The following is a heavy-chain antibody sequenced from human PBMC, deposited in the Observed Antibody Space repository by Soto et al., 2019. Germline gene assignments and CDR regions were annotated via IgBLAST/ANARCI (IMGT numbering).Heavy chain of an antibody. CDR1: GGTFSSYA. J-gene: IGHJ3*02. V-gene: IGHV1-69*13. CDR2: IIPIFGTA. CDR3: ARGIVVVTAIRGKNAFDI. D-gene: IGHD2-21*02. Sequence: SVKVYFKASGGTFSSYAISWVREAPGQGLEWMGGIIPIFGTANYAQKFQGRVTITADESTSTAYMELSSLRSEDTAVYYCARGIVVVTAIRGKNAFDIWGQGTLVTVSS.